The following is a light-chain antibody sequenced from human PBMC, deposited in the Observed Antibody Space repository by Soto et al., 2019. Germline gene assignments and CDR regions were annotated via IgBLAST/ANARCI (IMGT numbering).Light chain of an antibody. CDR2: DAS. V-gene: IGKV1-5*01. CDR3: QQYNTYPWT. J-gene: IGKJ1*01. Sequence: DIQMTQSPSTLSASIGDRVTITCRASQSISSWLAWYQQKPGKAPKLLIYDASGLESGVPSRFSGSGSGTEFTLTISSLQPDDFVTYYCQQYNTYPWTFGQGTKVEIK. CDR1: QSISSW.